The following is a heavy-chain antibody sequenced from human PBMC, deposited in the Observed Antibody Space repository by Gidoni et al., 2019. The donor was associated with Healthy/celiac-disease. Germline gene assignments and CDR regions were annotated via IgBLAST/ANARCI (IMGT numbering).Heavy chain of an antibody. D-gene: IGHD3-3*01. V-gene: IGHV1-69*01. CDR3: ARNTSFGVVKDYYDGMDV. CDR1: GATFSSYA. Sequence: QVQLVQSGAEVQKPWSSVTVSCKASGATFSSYAISWVRQAPGQGLEWMGGIIPSFGTANYAQKCQGRVTITADESTSTAYMELSSLRSEDTAVYYCARNTSFGVVKDYYDGMDVWGQGTTVTVSS. J-gene: IGHJ6*02. CDR2: IIPSFGTA.